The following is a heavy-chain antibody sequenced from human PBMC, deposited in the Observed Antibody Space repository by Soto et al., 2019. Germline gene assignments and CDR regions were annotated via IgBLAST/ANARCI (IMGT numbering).Heavy chain of an antibody. J-gene: IGHJ5*02. D-gene: IGHD5-18*01. CDR1: GFTFSSYA. CDR3: AKDYRYSYGNWFDP. Sequence: GGSLRLSFAASGFTFSSYAMSWVRQAPGKGLEWVSAISGSGGSTYYADSVKGRFTISRDNSKNTLYLQMNSLRAEDTAVYYCAKDYRYSYGNWFDPWGQGTLVTVSS. V-gene: IGHV3-23*01. CDR2: ISGSGGST.